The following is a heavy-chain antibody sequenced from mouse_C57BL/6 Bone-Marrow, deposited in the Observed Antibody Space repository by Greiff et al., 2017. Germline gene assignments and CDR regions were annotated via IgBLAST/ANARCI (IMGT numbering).Heavy chain of an antibody. D-gene: IGHD2-3*01. Sequence: VQLQQPGAELVKPGASVKLSCKASGYTFTSYWMHWVKQRPGQGLEWIGMIHPNSGSTNYNEKFKSKATLTVDKSSSTAYMQLSSLTSEDSAVYYCARVGPGWLLPHYCDYWGQGTTRTVSS. V-gene: IGHV1-64*01. CDR2: IHPNSGST. J-gene: IGHJ2*01. CDR3: ARVGPGWLLPHYCDY. CDR1: GYTFTSYW.